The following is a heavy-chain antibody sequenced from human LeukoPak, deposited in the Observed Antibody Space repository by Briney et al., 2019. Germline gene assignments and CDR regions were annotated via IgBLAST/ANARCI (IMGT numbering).Heavy chain of an antibody. CDR3: ATSLVVRGVIITHYYYYMDV. J-gene: IGHJ6*03. Sequence: ASVKVSCKVSGYTLTELSMHWVRQAPGKGLEWMGGFDPEDGETIYAQKFQGRVTMTGDTSTDTAYMELSSLRSEDTAVYYCATSLVVRGVIITHYYYYMDVWGKGTTVTVSS. CDR1: GYTLTELS. D-gene: IGHD3-10*01. V-gene: IGHV1-24*01. CDR2: FDPEDGET.